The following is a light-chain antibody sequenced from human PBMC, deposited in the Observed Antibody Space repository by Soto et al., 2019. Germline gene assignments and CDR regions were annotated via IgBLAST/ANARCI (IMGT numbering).Light chain of an antibody. J-gene: IGKJ1*01. CDR3: QQYDSYSTT. CDR2: RAS. V-gene: IGKV1-5*03. Sequence: DIQMTHSPSTLSASVGDRVTITCRASQSISTWLAWYQQKPGKAPKFLIYRASILESGVPSRFSGSGSGTEFTLTISSLQPEDFATYYCQQYDSYSTTFGQGTKVEIK. CDR1: QSISTW.